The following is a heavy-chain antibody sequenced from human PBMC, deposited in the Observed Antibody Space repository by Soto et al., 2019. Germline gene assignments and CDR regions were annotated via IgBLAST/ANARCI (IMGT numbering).Heavy chain of an antibody. D-gene: IGHD6-13*01. J-gene: IGHJ5*02. CDR2: IIPIFGTA. CDR1: GGTFSSYA. V-gene: IGHV1-69*13. CDR3: ARDRSEAAAGTRWFDP. Sequence: VASVKVSCKVSGGTFSSYAISWVRQAPGQGLEWMGGIIPIFGTANYAQKFQGRVTITADESTSTAYMELSSLRSEDTAVYYCARDRSEAAAGTRWFDPWGQGTLVTVSS.